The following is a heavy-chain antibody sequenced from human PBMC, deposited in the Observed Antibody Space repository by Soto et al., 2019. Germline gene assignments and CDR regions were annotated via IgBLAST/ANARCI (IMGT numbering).Heavy chain of an antibody. CDR1: GGTFSSYA. CDR2: IIPIFGTA. V-gene: IGHV1-69*12. J-gene: IGHJ6*02. D-gene: IGHD1-7*01. CDR3: AGPHELTIIFYYCGMDV. Sequence: QVQLVQSGAEVKKPGSSVKVSCKASGGTFSSYAISWVRQAPGQGLEWMGGIIPIFGTANYAQTFQGRVTMTADESTSTADMQLSSLRSEDTAVYYCAGPHELTIIFYYCGMDVGGQVTTLTDSS.